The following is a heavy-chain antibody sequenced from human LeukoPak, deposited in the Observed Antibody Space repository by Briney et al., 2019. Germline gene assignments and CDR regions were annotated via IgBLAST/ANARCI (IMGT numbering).Heavy chain of an antibody. D-gene: IGHD6-13*01. J-gene: IGHJ4*02. V-gene: IGHV4-34*01. CDR1: GGSFSGYY. Sequence: PSETLSLTCAVYGGSFSGYYWSWIRQPPGKGLEWIGEINYSGSTNYNPSLKSRVTMSVDTSKNQFSLNLQSVTPEDTAVYYCARNLIPEQLVVNFWGQGTLVTVSS. CDR3: ARNLIPEQLVVNF. CDR2: INYSGST.